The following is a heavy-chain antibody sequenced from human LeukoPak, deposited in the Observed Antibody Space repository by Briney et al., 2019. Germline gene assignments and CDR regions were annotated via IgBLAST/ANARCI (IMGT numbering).Heavy chain of an antibody. V-gene: IGHV3-30*02. J-gene: IGHJ4*02. CDR2: LRDAGNNK. Sequence: GGALRLSCAASGFTFSSYGVHWVRQAPGKGLAGGALLRDAGNNKHYKGSVKGRFTISRDNSKNTLYLQMTSLRAEDTAVYYCAKYRYGDFLGFDYWGQGTLVTVSS. D-gene: IGHD4-17*01. CDR3: AKYRYGDFLGFDY. CDR1: GFTFSSYG.